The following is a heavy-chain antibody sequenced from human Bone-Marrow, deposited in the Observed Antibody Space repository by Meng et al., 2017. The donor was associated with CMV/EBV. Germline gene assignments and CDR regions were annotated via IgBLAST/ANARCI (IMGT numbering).Heavy chain of an antibody. CDR2: MNPNSGNT. J-gene: IGHJ6*02. V-gene: IGHV1-8*01. CDR1: GYTFTSYD. Sequence: ASVKVSCKASGYTFTSYDINWVRQATGQGLEWMGWMNPNSGNTGYAQKFQGRVTMTRNTSISTAYMELSSLRSEDTAVYYCARDRRRITIFGVVIASDYYGMDVWGQGTTVTVSS. D-gene: IGHD3-3*01. CDR3: ARDRRRITIFGVVIASDYYGMDV.